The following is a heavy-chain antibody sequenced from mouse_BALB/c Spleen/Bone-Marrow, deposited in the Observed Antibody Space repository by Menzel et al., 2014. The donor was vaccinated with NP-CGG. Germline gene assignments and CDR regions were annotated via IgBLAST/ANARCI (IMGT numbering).Heavy chain of an antibody. Sequence: EVKVVESGGGLVQPGGSQKLSCAASGFTFSNYGMSWVRQTPDKRLDLVATINSNGGTTYYPDSVKGRFTISRDKAKNTLYLQMSSLKSEDTAMYFCARGLYYVAYGPGFAYWGQGTLVTVSA. V-gene: IGHV5-6-3*01. D-gene: IGHD2-13*01. J-gene: IGHJ3*01. CDR1: GFTFSNYG. CDR2: INSNGGTT. CDR3: ARGLYYVAYGPGFAY.